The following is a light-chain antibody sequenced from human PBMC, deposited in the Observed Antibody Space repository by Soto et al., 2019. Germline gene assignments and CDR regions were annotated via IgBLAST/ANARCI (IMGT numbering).Light chain of an antibody. Sequence: AIQLTQSPSSLSASVGDRVTITCPASQGVSSSLAWYQQKPGTAPKLLIYDASDLETGVPSRFSGSGSGTDFTLTISSLQPEDFATYYCQQFDNYPLTFGQGTRLEIK. J-gene: IGKJ5*01. CDR3: QQFDNYPLT. CDR1: QGVSSS. CDR2: DAS. V-gene: IGKV1D-13*01.